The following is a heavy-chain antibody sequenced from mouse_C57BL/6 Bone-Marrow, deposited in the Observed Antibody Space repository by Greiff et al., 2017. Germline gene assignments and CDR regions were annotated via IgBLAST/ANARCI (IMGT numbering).Heavy chain of an antibody. V-gene: IGHV1-81*01. CDR1: GYTFTSYG. D-gene: IGHD2-3*01. J-gene: IGHJ2*01. CDR2: IYPRSGNT. Sequence: QVQLQQSGAELARPGASVKLSCKASGYTFTSYGISWVKQRTGPGLEWIGEIYPRSGNTYYNEKVKGKATLTADKSSSTAYMELRSLTSEDSAVYFCARSDGYYFDYWGQGTTLTVSS. CDR3: ARSDGYYFDY.